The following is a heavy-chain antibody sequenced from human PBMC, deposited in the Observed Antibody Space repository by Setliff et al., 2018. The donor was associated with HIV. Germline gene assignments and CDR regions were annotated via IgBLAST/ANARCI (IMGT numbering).Heavy chain of an antibody. CDR2: IYHSGST. Sequence: SETLSLTCAVSGGSISSSNWWSWVRQPPGKGLEWIGEIYHSGSTNYNPSLKSRVTMSADKSKNQFSLKLRSVTAADTAVYYCAREAVLFGGSYRFDYWGQGTLVTAPQ. D-gene: IGHD1-26*01. J-gene: IGHJ4*02. CDR1: GGSISSSNW. CDR3: AREAVLFGGSYRFDY. V-gene: IGHV4-4*02.